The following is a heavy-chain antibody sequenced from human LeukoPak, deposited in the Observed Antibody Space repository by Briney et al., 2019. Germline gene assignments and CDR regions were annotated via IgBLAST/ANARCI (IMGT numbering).Heavy chain of an antibody. D-gene: IGHD6-13*01. V-gene: IGHV1-2*06. Sequence: ASVKVSCKASGYTFTAYNMHWVRQAPGQGPEWMGRINPNSGDTKYAQKFQARVTMTRDTSISTAYMDLSRLTSDDTAVYYCARGSGSWTDLDNWGQGSLVTVSS. J-gene: IGHJ4*02. CDR1: GYTFTAYN. CDR2: INPNSGDT. CDR3: ARGSGSWTDLDN.